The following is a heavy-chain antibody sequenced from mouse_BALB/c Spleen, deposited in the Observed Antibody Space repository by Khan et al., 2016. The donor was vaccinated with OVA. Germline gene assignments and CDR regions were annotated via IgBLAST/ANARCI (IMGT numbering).Heavy chain of an antibody. Sequence: EVQLVESGGGLVQPGGSRKLSCAASGFTFSRFGMHWVRQAPEKGLEWVAYISSGSSTIYYADTVKGRFTITRDNPKNTLSLQMTSLRSEHTAMYYCARDSNFDYGGQGTTLTVSS. CDR1: GFTFSRFG. J-gene: IGHJ2*01. V-gene: IGHV5-17*02. CDR2: ISSGSSTI. CDR3: ARDSNFDY.